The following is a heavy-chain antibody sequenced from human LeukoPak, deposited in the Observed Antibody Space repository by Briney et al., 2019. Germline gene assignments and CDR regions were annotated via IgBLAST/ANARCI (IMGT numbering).Heavy chain of an antibody. V-gene: IGHV3-53*01. CDR2: IYSGGST. D-gene: IGHD3-10*01. J-gene: IGHJ4*02. CDR3: ARAGNYYGSGTYYWPTFDY. CDR1: GFTVSSNY. Sequence: GGSLRLSCAASGFTVSSNYMSWVRQAPGKGLEWVSVIYSGGSTYYADSVKGRFTISRDNSKNTLYLQMNSLRSEDTAVYYCARAGNYYGSGTYYWPTFDYWGQGTLVTASS.